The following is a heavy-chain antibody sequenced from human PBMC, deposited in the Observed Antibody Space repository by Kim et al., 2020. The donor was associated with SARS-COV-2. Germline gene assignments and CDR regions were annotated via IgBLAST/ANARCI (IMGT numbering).Heavy chain of an antibody. CDR3: ARDRRSLMIFGVVTQGLFDN. CDR2: ISAYNGNT. J-gene: IGHJ4*02. Sequence: ASVKVSCKASGYTFTSYGISWVRQAPGQGLEWMGWISAYNGNTNYAQKLQGRVTMTTDTSTSTAYMELRSLRSDDTAVYYCARDRRSLMIFGVVTQGLFDNWGQGTLLTVSS. CDR1: GYTFTSYG. D-gene: IGHD3-3*01. V-gene: IGHV1-18*01.